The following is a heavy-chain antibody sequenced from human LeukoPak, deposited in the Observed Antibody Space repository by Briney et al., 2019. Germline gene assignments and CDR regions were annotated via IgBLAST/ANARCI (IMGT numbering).Heavy chain of an antibody. CDR2: IIPIFGTA. J-gene: IGHJ6*03. V-gene: IGHV1-69*06. D-gene: IGHD3-3*01. CDR3: AREALTGFWSGYYMQPSKIQRPPPLYYYYYYMDV. Sequence: EASVKVSCKASGGTFSSYAISWVRQAPGQGLEWMGGIIPIFGTANYAQKFQGRVTITADKSTSTAYMELSSLRSEDTAVYYCAREALTGFWSGYYMQPSKIQRPPPLYYYYYYMDVWGKGTTVTVSS. CDR1: GGTFSSYA.